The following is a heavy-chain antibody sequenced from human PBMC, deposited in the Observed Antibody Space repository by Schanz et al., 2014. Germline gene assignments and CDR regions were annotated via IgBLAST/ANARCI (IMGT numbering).Heavy chain of an antibody. CDR3: ARDRGYCSGGSCLTFDY. J-gene: IGHJ4*02. CDR2: IKQHGNEK. Sequence: EVQLVESGGGLVQPGGSLRLSCGGSGFTFSKYWMSWVRQAPGKGLEWVANIKQHGNEKYYVDSVKGRFTISRDNAKNSMYLHMKSLRGEDTAVYYCARDRGYCSGGSCLTFDYWGQGTLVTVSS. D-gene: IGHD2-15*01. V-gene: IGHV3-7*01. CDR1: GFTFSKYW.